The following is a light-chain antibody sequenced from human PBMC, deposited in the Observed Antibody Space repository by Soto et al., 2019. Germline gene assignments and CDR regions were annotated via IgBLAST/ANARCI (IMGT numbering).Light chain of an antibody. CDR3: AAWDDSLNGYV. Sequence: QSVLTQPPSASGTPGQRGTISCSGSSSNIGSNTVNWYQQLPGTAPKLLSYSNNQRPSGVPDRCSGSKSGTSASLAISGLQSEDEADYYCAAWDDSLNGYVFGTWTKLTV. CDR2: SNN. V-gene: IGLV1-44*01. J-gene: IGLJ1*01. CDR1: SSNIGSNT.